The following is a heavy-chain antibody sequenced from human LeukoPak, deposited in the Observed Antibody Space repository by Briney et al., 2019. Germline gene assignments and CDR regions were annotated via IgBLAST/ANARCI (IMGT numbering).Heavy chain of an antibody. V-gene: IGHV4-59*01. CDR1: GGSISSYY. Sequence: SETLSLTCTVSGGSISSYYWRWIRQPPGKGLEWIGYIYYSGSTNYNPSLKSRVTISVDTSKNQSSLKLSSVTAADTAVYYCARDVGNNCYYSYGMDVWGQGTTVTVSS. CDR2: IYYSGST. CDR3: ARDVGNNCYYSYGMDV. D-gene: IGHD2/OR15-2a*01. J-gene: IGHJ6*02.